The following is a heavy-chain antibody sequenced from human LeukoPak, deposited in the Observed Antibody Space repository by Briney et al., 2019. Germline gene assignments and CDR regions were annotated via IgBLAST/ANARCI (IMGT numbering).Heavy chain of an antibody. J-gene: IGHJ4*02. Sequence: SETLSLSCAVSDYSVSSDYSWAWIRQPPGKGLEWIGSIYHSGNNYYNPSLKSRVTMSPDTSNNQISLNLTSVTASDTAVYFCAGWKSGTYYFDNWGQGTLVTVSS. V-gene: IGHV4-38-2*01. CDR3: AGWKSGTYYFDN. CDR2: IYHSGNN. CDR1: DYSVSSDYS. D-gene: IGHD1-26*01.